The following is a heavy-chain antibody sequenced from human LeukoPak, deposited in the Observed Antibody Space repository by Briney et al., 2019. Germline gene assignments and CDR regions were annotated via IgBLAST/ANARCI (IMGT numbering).Heavy chain of an antibody. CDR2: IYYSGST. CDR3: ARTHPDYYYYYMDV. CDR1: GGSISSYY. V-gene: IGHV4-59*08. Sequence: SETLSLTCTVSGGSISSYYWSWIRQPPGKGLEWIGYIYYSGSTNYNPSLKSRVTISVDTSKNQFSLKLSSVTAADTAVYYCARTHPDYYYYYMDVWGKGTTVTVS. J-gene: IGHJ6*03.